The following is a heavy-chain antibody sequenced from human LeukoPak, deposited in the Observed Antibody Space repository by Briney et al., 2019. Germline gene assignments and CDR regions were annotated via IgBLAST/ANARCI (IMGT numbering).Heavy chain of an antibody. D-gene: IGHD4-17*01. CDR2: ITWSGDNM. V-gene: IGHV3-9*01. CDR1: GFTFDDYA. CDR3: TREITVTTGMPNWFDP. J-gene: IGHJ5*02. Sequence: AGRSLRLSCAASGFTFDDYAMHWVRQVPGKGLEWVSGITWSGDNMGYVDSAKGRFTISRDNAKKSLYLQMNSLRSEDTAFYYCTREITVTTGMPNWFDPWGQGTLVIVSS.